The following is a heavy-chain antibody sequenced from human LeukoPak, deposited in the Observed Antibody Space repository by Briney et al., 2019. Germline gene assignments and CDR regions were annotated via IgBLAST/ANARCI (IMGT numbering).Heavy chain of an antibody. CDR3: ARGTDYDFWSGYSSGNWFDP. J-gene: IGHJ5*02. CDR2: ISAYNGNT. Sequence: ASVKVSCKASGYTFTGYYIHWVRQAPGQGLEWMGWISAYNGNTNYAQKLQGRVTMTADTSTSTAYMELRSLRSDDTAVYYCARGTDYDFWSGYSSGNWFDPWGQGTLVTVSS. D-gene: IGHD3-3*01. V-gene: IGHV1-18*04. CDR1: GYTFTGYY.